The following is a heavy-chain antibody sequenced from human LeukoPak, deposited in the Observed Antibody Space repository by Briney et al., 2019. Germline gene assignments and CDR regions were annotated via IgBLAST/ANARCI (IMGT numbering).Heavy chain of an antibody. CDR2: IYYSGST. CDR3: ARHFLGPRTWFGELLYYFDY. J-gene: IGHJ4*02. V-gene: IGHV4-39*01. CDR1: GGSISSRSYY. Sequence: SETLSLTCTVSGGSISSRSYYWGWIRQPPGKGLEWIGSIYYSGSTYYNSSPKSRVTISVDMSKNQFSLKLSSVTAADTAVYYSARHFLGPRTWFGELLYYFDYWGQGALITVSS. D-gene: IGHD3-10*01.